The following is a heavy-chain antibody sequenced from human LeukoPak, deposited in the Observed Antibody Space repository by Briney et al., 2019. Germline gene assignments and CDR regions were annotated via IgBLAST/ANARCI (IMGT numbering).Heavy chain of an antibody. D-gene: IGHD3-9*01. CDR3: TKSLDILTGPIDY. J-gene: IGHJ4*02. V-gene: IGHV3-15*01. CDR1: GFTFSNAW. Sequence: GGSLRLSCAASGFTFSNAWMSWVRQAPGKGLEWVGRIKSKTDGGTTDYAAPVKGRFTISRDDSKSTLYLQMNSLKTEDTAVYYCTKSLDILTGPIDYWGQGTLVTVSS. CDR2: IKSKTDGGTT.